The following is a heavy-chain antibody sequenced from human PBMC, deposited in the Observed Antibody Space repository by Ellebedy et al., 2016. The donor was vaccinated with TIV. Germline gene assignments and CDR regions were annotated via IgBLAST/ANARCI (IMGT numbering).Heavy chain of an antibody. D-gene: IGHD1-26*01. V-gene: IGHV3-23*01. Sequence: GESLKISCAAPGFTFSSYAMSWVRQAPGKGLEWVSAISGSGGSTYYADSVKGRFTISRDNSKNTLYLQMNSLRAEDTAVYYCAKDSAAWELLRDDAFDIWGQGSMVTVSS. J-gene: IGHJ3*02. CDR3: AKDSAAWELLRDDAFDI. CDR2: ISGSGGST. CDR1: GFTFSSYA.